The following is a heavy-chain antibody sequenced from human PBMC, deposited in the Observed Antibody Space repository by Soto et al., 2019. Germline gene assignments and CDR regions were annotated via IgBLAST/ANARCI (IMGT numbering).Heavy chain of an antibody. J-gene: IGHJ3*02. CDR1: GFTFSSYG. V-gene: IGHV3-33*01. CDR2: IWYDGSNK. CDR3: ARVMRGWDAFDI. D-gene: IGHD3-16*01. Sequence: QVQLVESGGGVVQPGRSLRLSCAASGFTFSSYGMHWVRQAPGKGLEWVAVIWYDGSNKYYADSVKGRFTISRDNSKNTLYLQMNSLRAEDTAVYYCARVMRGWDAFDIWGLGTMVTVSS.